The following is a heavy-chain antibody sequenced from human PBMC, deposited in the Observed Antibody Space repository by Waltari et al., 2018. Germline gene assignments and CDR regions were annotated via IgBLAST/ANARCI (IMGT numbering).Heavy chain of an antibody. J-gene: IGHJ4*02. V-gene: IGHV3-30*18. CDR2: ISYDGNNK. D-gene: IGHD3-22*01. Sequence: QVQLVESGGGVVQPGRSLRLSCAGPGFTFHYYGMHWVRQSPGKGLEWVAVISYDGNNKYHGDSVKGRFTISRDNAKNTLYLQMNSLRAEDTAVYYCAKDIGLGGDSSGLDYWGQGTLITVSS. CDR3: AKDIGLGGDSSGLDY. CDR1: GFTFHYYG.